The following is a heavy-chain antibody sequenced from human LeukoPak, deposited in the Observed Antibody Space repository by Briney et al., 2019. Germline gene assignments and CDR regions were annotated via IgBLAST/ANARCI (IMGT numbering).Heavy chain of an antibody. CDR3: ARDRERVFFDY. Sequence: GGSLRLSCAASGFTFSSYAMHWVRQAPGKGLEWVAVISYDGSNKYYADSVKGRFTISRDNSKNTLYLQMNSLRAEDTAVYYCARDRERVFFDYWGQGTLVTVSS. CDR2: ISYDGSNK. CDR1: GFTFSSYA. J-gene: IGHJ4*02. V-gene: IGHV3-30*14. D-gene: IGHD1-1*01.